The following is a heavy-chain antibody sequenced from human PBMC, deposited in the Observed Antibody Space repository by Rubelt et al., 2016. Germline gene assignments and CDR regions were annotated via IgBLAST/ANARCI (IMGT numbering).Heavy chain of an antibody. Sequence: EVQLVESGGGLVQPGGSLRLSCAAAGFTVSSNYMSWVRQAPGKGLEWVSIIYSAGTTYYADSVKGRFTISRDNSKDTLYLQMTSLRVEDTAVYYCVSDLWGFDYWGHGTLVTVSS. CDR1: GFTVSSNY. CDR3: VSDLWGFDY. D-gene: IGHD1-26*01. CDR2: IYSAGTT. J-gene: IGHJ4*01. V-gene: IGHV3-66*01.